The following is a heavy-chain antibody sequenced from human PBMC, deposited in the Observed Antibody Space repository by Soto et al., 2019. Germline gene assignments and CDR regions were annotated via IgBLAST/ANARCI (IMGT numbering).Heavy chain of an antibody. CDR1: GFTFSSYS. CDR2: ISSSSSTI. CDR3: ARLGSSGYYYGGY. D-gene: IGHD3-22*01. J-gene: IGHJ4*02. Sequence: GGSMRLSSAASGFTFSSYSMNWVRQAPGKGLEWVSYISSSSSTIYYADSVKGRFTISRDNAKNSLYLQMNSLRDEDTAVYYCARLGSSGYYYGGYWGQGTLVTVSS. V-gene: IGHV3-48*02.